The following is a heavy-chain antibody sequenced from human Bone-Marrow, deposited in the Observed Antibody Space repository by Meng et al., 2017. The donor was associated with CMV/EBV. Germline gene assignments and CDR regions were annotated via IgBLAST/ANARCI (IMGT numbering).Heavy chain of an antibody. D-gene: IGHD2-8*01. CDR1: GGSVSSGSYY. J-gene: IGHJ4*02. Sequence: SETLSLTCTVSGGSVSSGSYYWSWIRQPPGKGLEWIGYIYYSGSTNYNPSLKSRVTISVDTSKNQFSLKLSSVTAADTAVYYCARDRRLMKSDLDYWGQGTLVTVSS. CDR2: IYYSGST. CDR3: ARDRRLMKSDLDY. V-gene: IGHV4-61*01.